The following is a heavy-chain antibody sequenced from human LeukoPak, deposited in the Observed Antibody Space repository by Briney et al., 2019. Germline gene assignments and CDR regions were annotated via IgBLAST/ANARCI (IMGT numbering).Heavy chain of an antibody. Sequence: SETLSLTCTVSGGSISSSSYYWGWIRQPPGKGLEWIGSIYYSGSTYYNPSLKNRVTISVDTSKNQFSLKLSSVTAADTAVYYCAASSSTSYLWDYGVDVWGQGTTVTVSS. J-gene: IGHJ6*02. CDR1: GGSISSSSYY. CDR3: AASSSTSYLWDYGVDV. V-gene: IGHV4-39*01. D-gene: IGHD2-2*01. CDR2: IYYSGST.